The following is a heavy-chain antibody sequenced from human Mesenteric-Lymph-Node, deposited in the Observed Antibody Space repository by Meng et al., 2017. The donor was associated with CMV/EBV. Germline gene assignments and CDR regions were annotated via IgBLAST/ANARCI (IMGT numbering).Heavy chain of an antibody. J-gene: IGHJ5*02. V-gene: IGHV4-31*03. D-gene: IGHD2-15*01. CDR3: ARADIQGPFDP. CDR2: IYYSGST. Sequence: SETLSLTCTVSGGSISSGGYYWSWIRQHPGKGLEWTGYIYYSGSTYYNPSLKSRVTISVDTSKNQFSLKLSSVTAADTAVYYCARADIQGPFDPWGQGTLVTVSS. CDR1: GGSISSGGYY.